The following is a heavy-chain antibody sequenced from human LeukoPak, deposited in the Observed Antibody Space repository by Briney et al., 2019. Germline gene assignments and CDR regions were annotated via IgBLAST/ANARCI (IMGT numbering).Heavy chain of an antibody. CDR3: ARPPRGRGGYDSSGYGTIH. V-gene: IGHV1-24*01. D-gene: IGHD3-22*01. CDR1: GYTLTELS. CDR2: FDPEDGET. Sequence: GASVKVSCKVSGYTLTELSMHWVRQAPGKGLEWMGGFDPEDGETIYAQKFQGRITMTRDTSISTAYMELSSLRFEDTAVYYCARPPRGRGGYDSSGYGTIHWGQGALVTVSS. J-gene: IGHJ4*02.